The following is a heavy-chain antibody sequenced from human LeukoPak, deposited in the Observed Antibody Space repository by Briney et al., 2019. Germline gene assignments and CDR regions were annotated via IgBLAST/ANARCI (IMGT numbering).Heavy chain of an antibody. CDR2: IYYSGST. Sequence: SETLSLTCTVSGGSIISYYWSWIRQPPGKGLEWIGYIYYSGSTDYNPALKSRVTISVDTTKTQFSLKLSSVTAADTAVYYCARNPYYYDSSGYYSSGYFQHWGQGTLVTVST. D-gene: IGHD3-22*01. J-gene: IGHJ1*01. CDR3: ARNPYYYDSSGYYSSGYFQH. CDR1: GGSIISYY. V-gene: IGHV4-59*12.